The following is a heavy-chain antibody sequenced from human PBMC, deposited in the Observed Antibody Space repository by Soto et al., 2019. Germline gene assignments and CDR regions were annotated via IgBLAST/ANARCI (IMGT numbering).Heavy chain of an antibody. CDR3: ARGVVVVAASYFDY. CDR1: GGSISSGGYY. Sequence: SETLSLTCTVSGGSISSGGYYWSWIRQHPGKGLEWIGYIYYSGSTYYNPSLKSRVTISVDTSKNQFSLKLSSVTAADTAVYYCARGVVVVAASYFDYWGQGTLVTVSS. J-gene: IGHJ4*02. CDR2: IYYSGST. V-gene: IGHV4-31*03. D-gene: IGHD2-15*01.